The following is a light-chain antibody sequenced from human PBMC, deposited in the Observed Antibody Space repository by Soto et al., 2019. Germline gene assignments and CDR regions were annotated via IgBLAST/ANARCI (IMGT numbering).Light chain of an antibody. CDR3: HQYHSSPVT. CDR2: GAS. Sequence: ENVLTQSPGTLSLSPGERATLSCRASQSVSSSYLTWYQQKPGQAPRLLIYGASSRATDIPDRFSGSGSGTDLPLTISRLVPEDFALYYCHQYHSSPVTFGQGTKLEIK. V-gene: IGKV3-20*01. J-gene: IGKJ2*01. CDR1: QSVSSSY.